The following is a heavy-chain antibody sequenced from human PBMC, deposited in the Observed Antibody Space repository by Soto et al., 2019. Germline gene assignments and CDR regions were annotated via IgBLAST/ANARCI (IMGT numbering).Heavy chain of an antibody. CDR3: ARGPDRILVGDSREVPFDY. CDR1: GYTFTSYY. D-gene: IGHD1-26*01. CDR2: INPSGGST. J-gene: IGHJ4*02. V-gene: IGHV1-46*01. Sequence: ASVKVSFKASGYTFTSYYMRWVRQAPGQGREWMGIINPSGGSTIYAQKIQGRVAMTRDTSTSTVYMEMSSMRSEDTAVYYCARGPDRILVGDSREVPFDYWGQGTLVTVSS.